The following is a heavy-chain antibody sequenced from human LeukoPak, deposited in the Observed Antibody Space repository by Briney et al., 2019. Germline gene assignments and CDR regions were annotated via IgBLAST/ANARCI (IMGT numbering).Heavy chain of an antibody. J-gene: IGHJ4*02. Sequence: SETLSLTCTVSGYSISTSYYWGWIRQPPGNGLEWIGSIYYSGNTYYNASLKSQVSISIDTSKNQFSLRLTSVTAADTAVYYCARQTGSGLFILPGGQGTLVTVSS. V-gene: IGHV4-38-2*02. CDR2: IYYSGNT. CDR1: GYSISTSYY. D-gene: IGHD3/OR15-3a*01. CDR3: ARQTGSGLFILP.